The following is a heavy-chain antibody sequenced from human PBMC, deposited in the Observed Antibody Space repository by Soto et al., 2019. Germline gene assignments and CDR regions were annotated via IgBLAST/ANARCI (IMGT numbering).Heavy chain of an antibody. J-gene: IGHJ4*02. CDR1: GFSLTQYW. D-gene: IGHD2-15*01. CDR2: INEDGTKR. V-gene: IGHV3-7*01. Sequence: GGSLRLSCIASGFSLTQYWMSWVRQTPRKGLEWVAKINEDGTKRDYMESVEGRFTISRDNAKNSVSLQMNSLRADDTAVYFCTRWDGRCSGGSCFFDSWGQGTLVTVSS. CDR3: TRWDGRCSGGSCFFDS.